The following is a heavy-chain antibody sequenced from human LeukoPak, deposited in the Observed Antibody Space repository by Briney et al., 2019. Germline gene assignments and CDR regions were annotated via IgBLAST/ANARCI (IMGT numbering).Heavy chain of an antibody. CDR1: GYTFTHQW. Sequence: GESLKISCEASGYTFTHQWIGWVRQMPGTGLEWVGIIYPRDSDTIYSPSFQGHVTISADTSINTAYLEWRSLEASDTAMYYCARHSDVVGAIWGQGTQVTVSS. CDR3: ARHSDVVGAI. D-gene: IGHD3-16*01. V-gene: IGHV5-51*01. J-gene: IGHJ4*02. CDR2: IYPRDSDT.